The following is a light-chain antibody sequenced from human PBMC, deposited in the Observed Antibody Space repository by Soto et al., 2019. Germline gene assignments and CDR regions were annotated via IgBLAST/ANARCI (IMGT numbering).Light chain of an antibody. Sequence: DFVMTQSPDSLAVSLGETATITCKSSHSVLYSSNNMNYLSWYQQKPGQPPKLLIYWASTRKSGVPDRISGSGSGTDFTLTITSLQAEDVAVYYCQQYYSIPLTYGGGTKVEIK. CDR3: QQYYSIPLT. V-gene: IGKV4-1*01. J-gene: IGKJ4*01. CDR1: HSVLYSSNNMNY. CDR2: WAS.